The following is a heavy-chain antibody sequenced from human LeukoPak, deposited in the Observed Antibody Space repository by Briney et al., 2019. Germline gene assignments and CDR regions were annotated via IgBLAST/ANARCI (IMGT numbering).Heavy chain of an antibody. Sequence: SETLSPTCTVAGASINTYYWSWIRQPPGKGLEWLGYIYYSGTTSYNPSLKTRFTISIDTSKNQFSLKQSSVTAADTAVYYCARVLRPMASKYYFDYWGQGTLVTVSS. J-gene: IGHJ4*02. V-gene: IGHV4-59*01. CDR2: IYYSGTT. D-gene: IGHD3-10*01. CDR3: ARVLRPMASKYYFDY. CDR1: GASINTYY.